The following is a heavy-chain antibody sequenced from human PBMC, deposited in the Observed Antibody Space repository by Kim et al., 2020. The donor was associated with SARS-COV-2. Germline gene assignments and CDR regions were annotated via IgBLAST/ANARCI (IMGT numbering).Heavy chain of an antibody. V-gene: IGHV4-4*07. CDR2: IYTSGRT. J-gene: IGHJ4*02. D-gene: IGHD3-16*02. CDR1: GDSLSSDY. Sequence: SETLSLTCTVSGDSLSSDYWSWNRQPAGKGLEWIGRIYTSGRTNYNPSLQSRVTMSVDMSKNQFSLKLSSVTAADTAAYYCASALGHWGQGTLVPASS. CDR3: ASALGH.